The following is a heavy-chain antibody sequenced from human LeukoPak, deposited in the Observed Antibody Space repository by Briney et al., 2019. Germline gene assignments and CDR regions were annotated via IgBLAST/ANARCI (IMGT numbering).Heavy chain of an antibody. CDR1: GFPFSRDS. V-gene: IGHV3-74*01. D-gene: IGHD3-16*01. CDR2: INPDGSTT. J-gene: IGHJ4*02. CDR3: AKEMGLIMITALDY. Sequence: GGSLRLSCAASGFPFSRDSMHWVRQSPGKGLVWLSRINPDGSTTNYADSVKGRFTISRDNAKNTLYLQMNSLRAEDTAVYYCAKEMGLIMITALDYWGQGTLVTVSS.